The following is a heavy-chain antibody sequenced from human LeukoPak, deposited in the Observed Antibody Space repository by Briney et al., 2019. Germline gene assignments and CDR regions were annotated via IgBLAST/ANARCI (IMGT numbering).Heavy chain of an antibody. CDR3: ARYGGGSYYYYYMDV. V-gene: IGHV3-21*01. Sequence: GGSLRLSCAASGFTFRSYGMNWVRQAPGKGLEWVSSISSSSSYINYGDSVKGRFTISRDNAKNSLYLQMNSLRAEDTAVYYCARYGGGSYYYYYMDVWGKGTTVTVSS. CDR2: ISSSSSYI. D-gene: IGHD4/OR15-4a*01. CDR1: GFTFRSYG. J-gene: IGHJ6*03.